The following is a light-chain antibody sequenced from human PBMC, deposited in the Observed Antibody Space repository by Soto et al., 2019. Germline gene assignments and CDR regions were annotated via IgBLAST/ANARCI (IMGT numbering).Light chain of an antibody. CDR1: QNINSY. Sequence: DIQMTQSPSSLSASVGDRVTITCRASQNINSYLNWYQQKPGKAPKLLIYAASSLQSGVPSRFSGSGSGTDFTLTISSLQPEDFATFYCLQSYSFPPWTFGQGTKVELK. CDR3: LQSYSFPPWT. V-gene: IGKV1-39*01. CDR2: AAS. J-gene: IGKJ1*01.